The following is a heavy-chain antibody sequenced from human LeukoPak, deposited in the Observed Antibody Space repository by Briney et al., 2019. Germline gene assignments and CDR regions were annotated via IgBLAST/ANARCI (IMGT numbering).Heavy chain of an antibody. CDR2: ISGSGGST. Sequence: PGGSLRLSCAASGFTFSSYAMSWVRQAPGKGLEWVSAISGSGGSTYYADSVKGRFTISRDNSKNTLYLQMNSLRAEDTAVYYCAKAITMTVVVNYHYWGQGTLVTVSS. D-gene: IGHD3-22*01. CDR1: GFTFSSYA. J-gene: IGHJ4*02. CDR3: AKAITMTVVVNYHY. V-gene: IGHV3-23*01.